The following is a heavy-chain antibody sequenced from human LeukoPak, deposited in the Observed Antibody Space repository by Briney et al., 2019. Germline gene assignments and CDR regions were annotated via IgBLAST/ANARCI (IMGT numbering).Heavy chain of an antibody. Sequence: GGSLRLSCAASGFTFSSYAMSWVRQAPGKGLEWVSAISGSGGSTYYADSVKGRFTISRDNAKNSLYLQMNSLRDEDTAVYYCARVKRLATRDYYYYYGMDVWGQGTTVTVSS. CDR3: ARVKRLATRDYYYYYGMDV. D-gene: IGHD5-12*01. CDR1: GFTFSSYA. CDR2: ISGSGGST. V-gene: IGHV3-23*01. J-gene: IGHJ6*02.